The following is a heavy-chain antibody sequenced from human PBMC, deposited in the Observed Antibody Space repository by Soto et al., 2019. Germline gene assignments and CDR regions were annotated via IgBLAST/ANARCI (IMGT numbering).Heavy chain of an antibody. Sequence: SSVKGSCSASGCTFSSYAITWVRQAPGQGLEWMGAITPLLGTANYAQKFQGRVAITADEYTSTAYMELSSPRSEDPAVYYGGARDRSDKGGQWGPGTRVTVSS. CDR1: GCTFSSYA. CDR2: ITPLLGTA. V-gene: IGHV1-69*13. CDR3: GARDRSDKGGQ. J-gene: IGHJ4*01. D-gene: IGHD3-22*01.